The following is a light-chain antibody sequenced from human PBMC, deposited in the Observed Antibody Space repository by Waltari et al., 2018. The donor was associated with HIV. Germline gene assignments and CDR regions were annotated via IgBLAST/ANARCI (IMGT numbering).Light chain of an antibody. CDR3: QQRTNSRT. CDR1: QSVSSY. Sequence: IVFTQSPATLSFSPGERATLSFRASQSVSSYLAWYQQKPGQAPRLLIYDASNRATGIPARFSGSGSGTDFTLTISSLEPEDFAVYYCQQRTNSRTFGQGTKVEIK. J-gene: IGKJ1*01. V-gene: IGKV3-11*01. CDR2: DAS.